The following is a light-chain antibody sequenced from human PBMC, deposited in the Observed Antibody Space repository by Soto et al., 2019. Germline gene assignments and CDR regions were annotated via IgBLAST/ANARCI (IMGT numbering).Light chain of an antibody. Sequence: EIVVTQSPVTLSLSPGERATLSCRASQSVSSYLAWYQQKPGQAPRLLIYDASNRATGIPARFSGSGSGTDFTLTISSLEPEDFAVYYCQQRSIWPPTFGGGTKVEVK. V-gene: IGKV3-11*01. J-gene: IGKJ4*01. CDR1: QSVSSY. CDR3: QQRSIWPPT. CDR2: DAS.